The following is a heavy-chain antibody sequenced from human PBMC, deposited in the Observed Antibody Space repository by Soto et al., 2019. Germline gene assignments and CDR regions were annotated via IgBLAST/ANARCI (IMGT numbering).Heavy chain of an antibody. D-gene: IGHD2-2*02. CDR3: SKSRYNYGMDV. CDR1: GYTFTSYG. CDR2: ISAYNGNT. Sequence: QVQLVQSGAEVKKPGASVKVSCKASGYTFTSYGISWVRQAPGQGLEWMGWISAYNGNTHYAQKLQGRVIMATDTSTSTAYIELSSMSSVDTAVYYVSKSRYNYGMDVSGQETTVIVSS. J-gene: IGHJ6*02. V-gene: IGHV1-18*04.